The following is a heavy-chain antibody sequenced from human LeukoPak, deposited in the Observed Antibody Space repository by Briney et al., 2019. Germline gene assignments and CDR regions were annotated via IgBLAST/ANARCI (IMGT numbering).Heavy chain of an antibody. J-gene: IGHJ4*02. V-gene: IGHV4-4*07. Sequence: SETLSLTCTVSGGSISSYYWSWIRQPAGKGLEWIGRIYTSGSTNYNPSLKSRVTMSVDTSKNQFSLKLSSVTAADTAVYYCARDSYYYDSSGHYHFDYWGQGTLVTVSS. CDR3: ARDSYYYDSSGHYHFDY. D-gene: IGHD3-22*01. CDR1: GGSISSYY. CDR2: IYTSGST.